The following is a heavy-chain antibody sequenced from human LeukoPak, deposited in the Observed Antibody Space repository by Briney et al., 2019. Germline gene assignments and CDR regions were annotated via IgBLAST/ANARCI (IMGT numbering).Heavy chain of an antibody. D-gene: IGHD6-13*01. CDR3: AKPGTGYSSSWYEDY. Sequence: AGGSLRLSCAASGFIFSSYAMTWGRLAPPQGLGWVSAISSSGGGTYYADSVTGRFTISRDNSKNTLYLQMNSLRDEDTAVYYCAKPGTGYSSSWYEDYWGEGTLVTVSS. V-gene: IGHV3-23*01. CDR2: ISSSGGGT. J-gene: IGHJ4*02. CDR1: GFIFSSYA.